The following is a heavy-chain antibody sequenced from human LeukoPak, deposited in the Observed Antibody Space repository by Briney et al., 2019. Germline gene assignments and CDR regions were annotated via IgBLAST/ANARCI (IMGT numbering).Heavy chain of an antibody. CDR3: ARVGRTVVVAAKGGFDP. CDR1: GYTFTGYY. V-gene: IGHV1-2*02. Sequence: ASVTVSCKASGYTFTGYYMHWVRQAPGQGLEWMGWINPNSGGTNYAQKFQGRVTMTRDTSISTAYMELSRLRSDDTAVYYCARVGRTVVVAAKGGFDPWGQGTLVTVSS. D-gene: IGHD2-15*01. J-gene: IGHJ5*02. CDR2: INPNSGGT.